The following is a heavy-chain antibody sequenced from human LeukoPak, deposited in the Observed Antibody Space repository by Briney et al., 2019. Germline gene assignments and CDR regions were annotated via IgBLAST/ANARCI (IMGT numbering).Heavy chain of an antibody. D-gene: IGHD2-2*01. V-gene: IGHV3-13*01. CDR3: ARALKYCSSTRCFGRSYAFDI. Sequence: GGSLRLSCAASGFTFSSYDMHWVRQVTGKGLEWVSAIGTAGDTYYPGSVKGRFTISREDAKSSLYLQMNSLRAGDTAVYYCARALKYCSSTRCFGRSYAFDIWGQGTMVTVSS. J-gene: IGHJ3*02. CDR1: GFTFSSYD. CDR2: IGTAGDT.